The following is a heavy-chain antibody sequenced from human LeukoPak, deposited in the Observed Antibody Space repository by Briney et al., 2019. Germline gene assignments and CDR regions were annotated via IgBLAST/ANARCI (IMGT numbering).Heavy chain of an antibody. D-gene: IGHD4-11*01. J-gene: IGHJ6*03. Sequence: SETLSLTCAVYGGSFSGYYWSWIRQPPGKGLEWIGEINHSGSTNYNPSLKSRVTISVDTSKNQFSLKLSSVTAADTAVYYCARVKRGRSTVTTSFSTYYYYMDVWGKGTTVTVSS. CDR2: INHSGST. CDR3: ARVKRGRSTVTTSFSTYYYYMDV. V-gene: IGHV4-34*01. CDR1: GGSFSGYY.